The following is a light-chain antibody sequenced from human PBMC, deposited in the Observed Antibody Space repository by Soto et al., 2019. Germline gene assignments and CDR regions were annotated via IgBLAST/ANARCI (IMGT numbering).Light chain of an antibody. Sequence: DIQMTQSPSTLSASVGDKVTITCRASQSISSWLAWYQQKPGKAPKLLIYKASSLQSGVPSRFSGSGSGTELPLTISSLQPDDFATYYCQKYNSYWTFGQGTKVEIK. V-gene: IGKV1-5*03. J-gene: IGKJ1*01. CDR1: QSISSW. CDR2: KAS. CDR3: QKYNSYWT.